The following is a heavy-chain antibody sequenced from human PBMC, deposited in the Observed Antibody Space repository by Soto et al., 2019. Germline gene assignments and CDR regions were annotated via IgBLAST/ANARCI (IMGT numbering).Heavy chain of an antibody. CDR3: ARGYCSGGSCYWFDP. Sequence: SETLSLTCTVSGGSISSYYWSWIRQPPGKGLEWIGYIYYSGSTNYNPSLKSRVTISVDTSKNQFSLKLSSVTAADTAVYYCARGYCSGGSCYWFDPWGQGTLVTVSS. CDR2: IYYSGST. CDR1: GGSISSYY. D-gene: IGHD2-15*01. J-gene: IGHJ5*02. V-gene: IGHV4-59*08.